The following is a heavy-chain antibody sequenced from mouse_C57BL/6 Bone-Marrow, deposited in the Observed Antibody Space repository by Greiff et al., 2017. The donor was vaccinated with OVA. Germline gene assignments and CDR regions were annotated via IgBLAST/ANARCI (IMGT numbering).Heavy chain of an antibody. CDR1: GYTFTSYW. V-gene: IGHV1-72*01. Sequence: QVHVKQPGAELVKPGASVKLSCKASGYTFTSYWMHWVKQRPGRGLEWIGRIDPNSGGTKYNEKFKSKATLTVDKPSSTAYMQLSSLTSEDSAVYYCARGSSLRRYFDYWGQGTTLTVSS. CDR2: IDPNSGGT. CDR3: ARGSSLRRYFDY. J-gene: IGHJ2*01. D-gene: IGHD1-1*01.